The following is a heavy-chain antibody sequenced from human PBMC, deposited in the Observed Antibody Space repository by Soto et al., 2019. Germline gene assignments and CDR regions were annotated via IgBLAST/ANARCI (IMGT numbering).Heavy chain of an antibody. J-gene: IGHJ4*02. Sequence: SETLSLTCTVSGDSLSAYSWSWVRQPPGKGLEWIGNIHYNGNTKYNPSLKSRVSMSVDTSKNQFSLRLISVTAADTAKYFCAREGNLGRWLQPLDFWGQGTLVTVSS. CDR2: IHYNGNT. D-gene: IGHD5-12*01. V-gene: IGHV4-59*01. CDR3: AREGNLGRWLQPLDF. CDR1: GDSLSAYS.